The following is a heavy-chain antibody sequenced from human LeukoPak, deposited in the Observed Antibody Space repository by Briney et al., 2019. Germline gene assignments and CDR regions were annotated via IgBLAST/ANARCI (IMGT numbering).Heavy chain of an antibody. Sequence: NPSETLSLTCTVSGGSISSSGYYWGWIRQPPGKGLEWIGSIYYSGSTYYNPSLKSRVTISVDTSKNQFSLKLSSVTAADTAVYYCARLSITMVRGVIPGGQDDYWGQGTLVTVSS. CDR3: ARLSITMVRGVIPGGQDDY. CDR1: GGSISSSGYY. D-gene: IGHD3-10*01. CDR2: IYYSGST. J-gene: IGHJ4*02. V-gene: IGHV4-39*01.